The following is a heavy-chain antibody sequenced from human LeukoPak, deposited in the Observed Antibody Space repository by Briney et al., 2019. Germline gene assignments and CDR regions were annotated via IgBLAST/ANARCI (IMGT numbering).Heavy chain of an antibody. Sequence: GGSLRLSCAASGFNFDDYSIHWVRQPPGKGLEWVSLISWDGGATYYADSVKGRFTVSRDKSKNSLYLQMNSLITEDTAFYYCTKVARNNSRPYFDSWGQGTLVTVSS. CDR1: GFNFDDYS. CDR3: TKVARNNSRPYFDS. D-gene: IGHD1/OR15-1a*01. CDR2: ISWDGGAT. V-gene: IGHV3-43*01. J-gene: IGHJ4*02.